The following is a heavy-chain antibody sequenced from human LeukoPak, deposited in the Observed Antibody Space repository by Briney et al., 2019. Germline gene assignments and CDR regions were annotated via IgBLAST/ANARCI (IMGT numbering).Heavy chain of an antibody. D-gene: IGHD3-22*01. V-gene: IGHV3-9*01. CDR2: ISWNSGSI. J-gene: IGHJ4*02. CDR1: GFTFDDYA. CDR3: AKDWQLTCYYDSSGYSGLFDY. Sequence: GRSLRLSCAASGFTFDDYAMHWVRQAPGKGLEWVSGISWNSGSIGYADSVKGRFTISRDNAKNSLYLQMNSLRAEDTALYYCAKDWQLTCYYDSSGYSGLFDYWGQGTLVTVSS.